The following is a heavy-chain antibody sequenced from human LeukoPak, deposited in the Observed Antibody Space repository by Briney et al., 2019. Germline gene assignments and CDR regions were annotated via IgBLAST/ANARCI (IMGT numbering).Heavy chain of an antibody. CDR3: AKNPDYYDSSGYLRPQDY. V-gene: IGHV3-23*01. Sequence: GGSLRLSCAASGFTFSSYAMSWVRQAPGKGLEWVSAISGSGGSTYYADSVKGRFTISRDNSKNTLYLQTNSLRAEDTAVYYCAKNPDYYDSSGYLRPQDYWGQGTLVTVSS. D-gene: IGHD3-22*01. CDR2: ISGSGGST. J-gene: IGHJ4*02. CDR1: GFTFSSYA.